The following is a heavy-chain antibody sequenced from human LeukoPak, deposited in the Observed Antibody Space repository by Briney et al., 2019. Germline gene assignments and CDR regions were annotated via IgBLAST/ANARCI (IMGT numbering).Heavy chain of an antibody. CDR2: MSYDGNDK. CDR3: AKDRGPSYSSSWGSFQH. Sequence: PGGSLRLSCAASGFTFSSYAMHWVRQAPGQGLEWVAVMSYDGNDKYYADSVKGRFTISRDNSKNTLYLQMNSLRAEDTAVYYCAKDRGPSYSSSWGSFQHWGQGTLVTVSS. V-gene: IGHV3-30-3*01. D-gene: IGHD6-13*01. J-gene: IGHJ1*01. CDR1: GFTFSSYA.